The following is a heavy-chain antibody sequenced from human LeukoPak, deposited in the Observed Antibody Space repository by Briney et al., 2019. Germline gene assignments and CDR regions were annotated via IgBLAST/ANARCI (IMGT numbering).Heavy chain of an antibody. D-gene: IGHD2-2*01. CDR1: GFTFSSYA. J-gene: IGHJ4*02. V-gene: IGHV3-23*01. CDR2: ISGSGGST. Sequence: GGSLRLSCAASGFTFSSYAMSWVRQAPGKGLEWVSAISGSGGSTYYADSVKGRFTISRDNSKNTLFLQMNSLRAADTAVYYCARGDCSSTSCLKYWGQGTLVTVSS. CDR3: ARGDCSSTSCLKY.